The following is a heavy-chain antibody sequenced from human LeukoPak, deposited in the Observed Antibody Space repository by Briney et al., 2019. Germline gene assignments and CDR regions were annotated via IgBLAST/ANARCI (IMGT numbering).Heavy chain of an antibody. CDR1: GGSISSGGFY. V-gene: IGHV4-31*03. D-gene: IGHD6-6*01. J-gene: IGHJ4*02. Sequence: SETLSLTCTVSGGSISSGGFYWSWIRQHPGQGPDWIVYIYYSGSTYCNPSLRRRVTISVDTSKNQFSLKLSSVTAADTAVYFCARDRGPGEYYFDYWGQGTLVTVSS. CDR2: IYYSGST. CDR3: ARDRGPGEYYFDY.